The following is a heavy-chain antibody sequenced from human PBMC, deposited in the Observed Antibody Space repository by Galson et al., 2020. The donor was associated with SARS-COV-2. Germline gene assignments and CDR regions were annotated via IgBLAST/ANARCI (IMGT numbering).Heavy chain of an antibody. D-gene: IGHD2-2*01. J-gene: IGHJ4*02. CDR2: IYYSDVR. Sequence: SETLSLTCTVSGDSISSGYYFWTWIRKPPGKGLEWIGSIYYSDVRYYNPSLKSRVTISVDTSKNQFSLKLTSVTAAYTAMYYCARVFGSTTSYSVDYWGQGTLVTVSS. CDR1: GDSISSGYYF. CDR3: ARVFGSTTSYSVDY. V-gene: IGHV4-30-4*01.